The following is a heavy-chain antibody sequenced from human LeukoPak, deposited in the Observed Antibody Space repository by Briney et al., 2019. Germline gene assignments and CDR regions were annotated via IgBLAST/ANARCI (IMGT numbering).Heavy chain of an antibody. CDR2: ISDNGGST. CDR3: AKSRGIYDNSGWRTFDY. D-gene: IGHD6-19*01. CDR1: GFTFNIYT. Sequence: GGSLRLSCAASGFTFNIYTMSWVRQAPGKGLEWVSIISDNGGSTYYADSVKGRFTISRDNSKNTLYLQMNSLRAEDTAIYYCAKSRGIYDNSGWRTFDYWGQGTLVTVSS. J-gene: IGHJ4*02. V-gene: IGHV3-23*01.